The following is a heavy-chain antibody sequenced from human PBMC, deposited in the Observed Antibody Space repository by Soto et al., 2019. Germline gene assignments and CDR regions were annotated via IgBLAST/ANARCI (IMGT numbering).Heavy chain of an antibody. D-gene: IGHD3-10*01. J-gene: IGHJ4*02. CDR1: GDPISSRSYY. CDR2: IYYTGST. V-gene: IGHV4-39*01. CDR3: ARHGYFGSGTYYIPDY. Sequence: PSETLSLTCSVSGDPISSRSYYWGWIRQPPGRGLEWVATIYYTGSTNYNPSLESRVTISIDTSKNQFSLKLSSVTAADMAVYYCARHGYFGSGTYYIPDYWGQGTLVNVSS.